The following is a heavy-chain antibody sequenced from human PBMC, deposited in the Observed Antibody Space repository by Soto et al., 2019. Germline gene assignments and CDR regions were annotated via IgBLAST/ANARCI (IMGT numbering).Heavy chain of an antibody. CDR1: GGSFSGYY. CDR3: ARVSLRPTHAFDI. J-gene: IGHJ3*02. Sequence: SETLSLTCAVYGGSFSGYYWSWIRQPPGKGLEWIGEINHSGSTNYNPSLKSRVTISVDTSKNQFSLKLSSVTAADTAVYYCARVSLRPTHAFDIWGQATMVTVSS. V-gene: IGHV4-34*01. CDR2: INHSGST. D-gene: IGHD3-16*02.